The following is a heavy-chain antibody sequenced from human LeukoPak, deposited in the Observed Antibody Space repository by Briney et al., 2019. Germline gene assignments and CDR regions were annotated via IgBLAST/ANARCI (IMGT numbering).Heavy chain of an antibody. V-gene: IGHV4-34*01. D-gene: IGHD4-11*01. CDR2: INHSGST. CDR1: GGSFSGYY. J-gene: IGHJ5*02. CDR3: ERGLGFRPYRWFDP. Sequence: TSETLSLTCAVYGGSFSGYYWSWIRQPPGKGLEWIGEINHSGSTNYNPSLKSRVTISVDTSKNQFSLKLSSVTAADTAVYYCERGLGFRPYRWFDPWGQGTLVTVSS.